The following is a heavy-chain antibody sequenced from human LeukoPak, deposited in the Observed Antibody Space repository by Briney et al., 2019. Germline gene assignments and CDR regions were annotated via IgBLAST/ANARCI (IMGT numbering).Heavy chain of an antibody. CDR3: AKAFREYSSSTYSTFDI. V-gene: IGHV3-23*01. Sequence: GGSLRLSCAASGFTFDNYAMSWVRQAPGKGLECVSGVSGSGTTTYYADSVKGRFTISRDNSKNMLFLQMDSLRAEDTALYFCAKAFREYSSSTYSTFDIWGQGTMVTVSS. J-gene: IGHJ3*02. CDR2: VSGSGTTT. CDR1: GFTFDNYA. D-gene: IGHD6-13*01.